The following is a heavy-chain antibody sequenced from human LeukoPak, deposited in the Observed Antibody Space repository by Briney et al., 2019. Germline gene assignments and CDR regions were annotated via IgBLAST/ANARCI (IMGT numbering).Heavy chain of an antibody. Sequence: SQTLSLTCAISGDSVSSNSAAWNWIRQSPSRGLEWLGRTYYRSKWYNDYAVSVKSRITINPDTSKNQFSLKLSSVTAADTAVYYCARSGSSWYPYYYYMDVWGKGTTVTISS. CDR3: ARSGSSWYPYYYYMDV. D-gene: IGHD6-13*01. V-gene: IGHV6-1*01. CDR1: GDSVSSNSAA. J-gene: IGHJ6*03. CDR2: TYYRSKWYN.